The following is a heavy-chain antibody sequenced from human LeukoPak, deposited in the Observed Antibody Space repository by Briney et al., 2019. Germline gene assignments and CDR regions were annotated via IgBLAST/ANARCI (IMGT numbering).Heavy chain of an antibody. Sequence: GASVKVSCKASGYTFTSYYMHWVRQAPGQGLEWMGWISAYNGNTNYAQKLQGRVTMTTDTSTSTAYMELRSLRSDDTAVYYCARTEYYDFWSGYYSSGYYYGMDVWGQGTTVTVSS. J-gene: IGHJ6*02. CDR3: ARTEYYDFWSGYYSSGYYYGMDV. CDR1: GYTFTSYY. CDR2: ISAYNGNT. V-gene: IGHV1-18*04. D-gene: IGHD3-3*01.